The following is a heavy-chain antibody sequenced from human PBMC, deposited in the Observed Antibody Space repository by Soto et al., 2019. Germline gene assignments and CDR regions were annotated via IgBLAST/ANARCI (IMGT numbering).Heavy chain of an antibody. D-gene: IGHD6-19*01. J-gene: IGHJ4*02. Sequence: ASVKVSCKASGDTFTDYHMHWVRQAPGQGFEWMGWINPKTGGTSYARKFQGRVTMTGDTSISTVYMEVSRLTTDDTAVYYCAREGSAWYKEFDFWGQGTLVTVSS. CDR1: GDTFTDYH. CDR2: INPKTGGT. V-gene: IGHV1-2*02. CDR3: AREGSAWYKEFDF.